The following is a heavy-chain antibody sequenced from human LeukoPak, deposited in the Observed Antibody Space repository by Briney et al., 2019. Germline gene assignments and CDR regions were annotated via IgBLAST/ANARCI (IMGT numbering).Heavy chain of an antibody. Sequence: ASVKVSCKASGGNFSSYSISWVRQAPGQGLEWMGWINPNSGGTNYALKFQGRVTMTRDTSISTAYMELSRLRSDDTAVYYCARDLGELSPGDYWGQGTLVTVSS. CDR2: INPNSGGT. CDR3: ARDLGELSPGDY. J-gene: IGHJ4*02. CDR1: GGNFSSYS. V-gene: IGHV1-2*02. D-gene: IGHD3-16*02.